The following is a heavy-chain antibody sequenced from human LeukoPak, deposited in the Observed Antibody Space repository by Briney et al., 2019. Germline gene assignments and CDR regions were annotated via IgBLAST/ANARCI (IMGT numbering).Heavy chain of an antibody. J-gene: IGHJ4*02. V-gene: IGHV4-39*01. CDR2: IYYTGST. CDR3: ARRAGYSSGWGFDY. Sequence: QPSETRSLTCTVSGGSISTSTYYWGWIRQPPGKGLEWIGSIYYTGSTYYNPSLKSRLTISVDTSKNQFSLKLSSVTAADTATYYCARRAGYSSGWGFDYWGQGVLVTVSS. CDR1: GGSISTSTYY. D-gene: IGHD6-19*01.